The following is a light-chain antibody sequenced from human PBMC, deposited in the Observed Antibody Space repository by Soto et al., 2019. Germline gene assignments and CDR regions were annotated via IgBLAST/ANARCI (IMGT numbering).Light chain of an antibody. Sequence: EIVLTQSPGTLSLSPGERATLSCRASQSVSNNYLAWYQQKPGQAPRLLIYGASTWVTGVPARFSGSGSGTEFTLTISSLQSEDFAVYYCQQYNNWPITFGQGTRLEI. CDR3: QQYNNWPIT. V-gene: IGKV3-15*01. CDR1: QSVSNN. CDR2: GAS. J-gene: IGKJ5*01.